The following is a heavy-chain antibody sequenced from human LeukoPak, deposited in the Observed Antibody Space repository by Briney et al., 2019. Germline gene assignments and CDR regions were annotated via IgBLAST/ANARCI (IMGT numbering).Heavy chain of an antibody. J-gene: IGHJ4*02. CDR1: GYTLTSYD. D-gene: IGHD3-10*01. V-gene: IGHV1-8*01. Sequence: ASVKVSCKASGYTLTSYDINWVRQATGQGLEWMGWMNPNSGNTGYAQKFQGRVTMTRNTSISTAYMELSSLRSEDTAVYYCAGGPGSGSYDSLSPLDYWGQGTLVTVSS. CDR2: MNPNSGNT. CDR3: AGGPGSGSYDSLSPLDY.